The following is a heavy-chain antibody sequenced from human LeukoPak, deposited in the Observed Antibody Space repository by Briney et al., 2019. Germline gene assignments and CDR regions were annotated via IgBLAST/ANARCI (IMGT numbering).Heavy chain of an antibody. J-gene: IGHJ4*02. CDR1: GFTFSSYA. Sequence: GRSLRLSCAASGFTFSSYAMHWVRQAPGKGLEGVAVISYDGSNKYYADSVKGRCTISRDTSKNTLYLQMNSLRAEDTAVYYCARERGYYGSGRYGADFDYWGQGTLVTVSS. CDR2: ISYDGSNK. D-gene: IGHD3-10*01. V-gene: IGHV3-30*04. CDR3: ARERGYYGSGRYGADFDY.